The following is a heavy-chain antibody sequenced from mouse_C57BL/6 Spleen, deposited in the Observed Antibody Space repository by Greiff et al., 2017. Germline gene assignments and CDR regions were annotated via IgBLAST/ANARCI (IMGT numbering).Heavy chain of an antibody. Sequence: EVQLQESGPGLVKPSQSLSLTCSVTGYSITSGYYWNWIRQFPGNKLEWMGYISYDGSNNYNPSLKNRISITRDTSKNQFFLKLNSVTTEDTATYYCASGGLYDYDPFDYWGQGTTLTVSS. J-gene: IGHJ2*01. CDR3: ASGGLYDYDPFDY. D-gene: IGHD2-4*01. CDR2: ISYDGSN. CDR1: GYSITSGYY. V-gene: IGHV3-6*01.